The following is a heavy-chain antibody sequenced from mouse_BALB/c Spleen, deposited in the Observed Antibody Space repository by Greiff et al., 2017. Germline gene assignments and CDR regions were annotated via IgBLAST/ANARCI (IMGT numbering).Heavy chain of an antibody. CDR3: AREGSPYYSFAY. D-gene: IGHD2-12*01. J-gene: IGHJ3*01. Sequence: EVQLHESGPELEKPGASVKISCKASGYSFTGYNMNWVKQSNGKSLQWIGNIDPYYGGTSYNQKFKGKATLTVDKSSSTAYMQLKSLTSEDSAVYYCAREGSPYYSFAYWGQGTLVTVSA. V-gene: IGHV1-39*01. CDR1: GYSFTGYN. CDR2: IDPYYGGT.